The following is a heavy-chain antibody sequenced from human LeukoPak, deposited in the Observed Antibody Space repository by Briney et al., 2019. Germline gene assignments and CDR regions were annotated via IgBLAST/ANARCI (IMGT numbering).Heavy chain of an antibody. J-gene: IGHJ4*02. Sequence: GGSLRLSCAASGFTFSNYWMHWVRQAPGKGLEWVSAISGSGGSTYYADSVKGRFTISRDNSKNTLYLQMNSLRAEDTAVYYCAKGLRLRVSDYWGQGTLVTVSS. CDR2: ISGSGGST. CDR3: AKGLRLRVSDY. V-gene: IGHV3-23*01. D-gene: IGHD5-12*01. CDR1: GFTFSNYW.